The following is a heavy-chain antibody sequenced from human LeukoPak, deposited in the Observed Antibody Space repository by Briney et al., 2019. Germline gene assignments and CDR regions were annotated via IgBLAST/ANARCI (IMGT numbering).Heavy chain of an antibody. V-gene: IGHV1-69*04. CDR1: GGTFSSYA. CDR2: IIPILGIA. CDR3: ARDQRGYDAFDI. J-gene: IGHJ3*02. Sequence: SVKVSCKASGGTFSSYAISWVRQAPGQGLEWMGRIIPILGIANYARKFQGRVTITADKSTSTAYMELSSLRSEDTAAYYCARDQRGYDAFDIWGQGTMVTVSS. D-gene: IGHD5-12*01.